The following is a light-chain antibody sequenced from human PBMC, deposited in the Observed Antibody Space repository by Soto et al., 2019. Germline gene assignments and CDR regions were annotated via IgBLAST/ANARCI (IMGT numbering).Light chain of an antibody. CDR2: EVF. CDR3: SSYTTTNTLYV. J-gene: IGLJ1*01. Sequence: QSVLTQPASVSGSPGQSITIPCTGTNSDVGAYNYVSWYQHHPGKAPKLMIYEVFIRPSGVSSRFSGSKSGSTASLTISGLQAEDEADYYCSSYTTTNTLYVFGTGTRSPS. V-gene: IGLV2-14*01. CDR1: NSDVGAYNY.